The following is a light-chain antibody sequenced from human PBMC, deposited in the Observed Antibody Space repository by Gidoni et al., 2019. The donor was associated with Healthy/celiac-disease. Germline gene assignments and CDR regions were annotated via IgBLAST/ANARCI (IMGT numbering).Light chain of an antibody. V-gene: IGKV1-39*01. CDR1: QSISSY. CDR3: QQSYSTPHT. CDR2: AAS. J-gene: IGKJ2*01. Sequence: DIQMSHSPSSLSAFVGDRVTITCRASQSISSYLNWYQQKPGKAPKLLIYAASSLQSGVPSRFSGSGSGTDFTLTISSLQPEDFATYYCQQSYSTPHTFGQGTKLEIK.